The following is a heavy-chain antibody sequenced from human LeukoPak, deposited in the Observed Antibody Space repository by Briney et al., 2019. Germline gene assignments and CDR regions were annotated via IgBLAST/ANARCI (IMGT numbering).Heavy chain of an antibody. Sequence: GGSLRLSCAASGFTFSSSAMSWVRQAPGKGLEWVAVISYDGSNKYYADSVKGRFTISRDNSKNTLYLQMNSLRAEDTAVYYCARGRKVVTRNYYFDYWGQGTLVTVSS. CDR2: ISYDGSNK. J-gene: IGHJ4*02. CDR1: GFTFSSSA. CDR3: ARGRKVVTRNYYFDY. D-gene: IGHD2-21*02. V-gene: IGHV3-30-3*01.